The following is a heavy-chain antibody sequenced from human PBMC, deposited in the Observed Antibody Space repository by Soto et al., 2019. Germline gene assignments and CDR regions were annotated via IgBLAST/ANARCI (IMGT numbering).Heavy chain of an antibody. CDR1: GYTFTGYY. CDR2: INPNSGGT. Sequence: ASVKVSCKASGYTFTGYYMHWVRQAPGQGLEWMGWINPNSGGTNYAQKFQGWVTMTRDTSISSAYMELSRLRSDDTAVYYCARELTDFDCSSTSCYAGTFDYWGQGTLVTVSS. V-gene: IGHV1-2*04. J-gene: IGHJ4*02. D-gene: IGHD2-2*01. CDR3: ARELTDFDCSSTSCYAGTFDY.